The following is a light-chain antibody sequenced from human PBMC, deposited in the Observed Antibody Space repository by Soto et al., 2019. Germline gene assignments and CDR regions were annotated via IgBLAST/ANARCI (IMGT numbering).Light chain of an antibody. CDR2: KAS. CDR1: QSISDW. J-gene: IGKJ1*01. Sequence: IQMTQSPSTLSASVGDRVTITCRASQSISDWLAWYQQKPGKAPKLLIYKASSLESGVPSRFSGSGSGTEFTLTISSLQPDDFATYFCQQYNSYSTFGLGTKVEIK. V-gene: IGKV1-5*03. CDR3: QQYNSYST.